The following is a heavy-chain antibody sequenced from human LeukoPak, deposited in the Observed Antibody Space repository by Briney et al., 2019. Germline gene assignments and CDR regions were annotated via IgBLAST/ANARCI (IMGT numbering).Heavy chain of an antibody. CDR3: ARFYDFWSGPLGYMDV. Sequence: ASVKVSCKASGYTFTSYYMHWVRQAPGQGLEWMGWISAYNGNTNYAQKLQGRVTMTTDTSTSTAYMELRSLRSDDTAVYYCARFYDFWSGPLGYMDVWGNGTTVTVSS. CDR1: GYTFTSYY. D-gene: IGHD3-3*01. V-gene: IGHV1-18*04. CDR2: ISAYNGNT. J-gene: IGHJ6*03.